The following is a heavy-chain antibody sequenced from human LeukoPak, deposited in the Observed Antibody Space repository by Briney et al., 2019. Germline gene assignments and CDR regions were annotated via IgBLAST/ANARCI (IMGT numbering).Heavy chain of an antibody. CDR1: GFTFSGSP. D-gene: IGHD1-1*01. CDR2: IRSKADNYAT. CDR3: TQSNC. V-gene: IGHV3-73*01. J-gene: IGHJ4*02. Sequence: GGSLILSCAASGFTFSGSPILWVRQASGKGLEWVGRIRSKADNYATAYAASVQGRCTISRDDSKNTAYLQLNSLKTEDTAVYYCTQSNCRGQGALVTVSS.